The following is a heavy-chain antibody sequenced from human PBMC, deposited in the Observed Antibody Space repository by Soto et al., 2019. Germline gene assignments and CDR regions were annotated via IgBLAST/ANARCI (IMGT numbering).Heavy chain of an antibody. CDR1: GGSVSSGSYY. J-gene: IGHJ4*02. V-gene: IGHV4-61*01. D-gene: IGHD1-26*01. Sequence: QVQLQESGPGLVKPSETLSLTCTVSGGSVSSGSYYWSWIRQPPGKGLEWIGYIYYSGSTNYNPSRKSRVTFSVDTSKNQFSLKLSSVTAADTAVYYCARAGLGDGSDYWGQGTLVTVSS. CDR3: ARAGLGDGSDY. CDR2: IYYSGST.